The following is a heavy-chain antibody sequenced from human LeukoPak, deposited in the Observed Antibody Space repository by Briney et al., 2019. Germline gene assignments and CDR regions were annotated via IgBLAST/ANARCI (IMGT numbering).Heavy chain of an antibody. Sequence: PGGSLRLSCAASGFTFNNYAVSWVRQAPGRGLEWVSGISGGGGSTYYADSLKGRFTISRDNSKNTLYLQMNSLRAEDTAVYYCAKMMKIISSWFDPWGQGTLVTVSS. D-gene: IGHD3-16*01. V-gene: IGHV3-23*01. CDR2: ISGGGGST. CDR1: GFTFNNYA. CDR3: AKMMKIISSWFDP. J-gene: IGHJ5*02.